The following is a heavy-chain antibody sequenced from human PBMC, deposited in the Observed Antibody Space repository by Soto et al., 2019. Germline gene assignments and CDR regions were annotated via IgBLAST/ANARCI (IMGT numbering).Heavy chain of an antibody. D-gene: IGHD2-2*01. CDR2: ISYDGSNK. CDR1: GFTFSNYG. CDR3: AKKALDGALAKYAYYYGMDV. Sequence: GGSLRLSCAASGFTFSNYGMHWVRQAPGKGLEWVAVISYDGSNKYYADSVKGRFTISRDNSKNTRYLQFNSLRAEDTAVYSCAKKALDGALAKYAYYYGMDVWGQGTKVTVSS. V-gene: IGHV3-30*18. J-gene: IGHJ6*02.